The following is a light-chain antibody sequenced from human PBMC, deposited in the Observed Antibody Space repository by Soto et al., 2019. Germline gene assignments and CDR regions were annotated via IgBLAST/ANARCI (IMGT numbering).Light chain of an antibody. Sequence: DIQMTQSPSSLSSSVGDRVTMTCRASQSISSYLNWYQQKPGKAPKLLIYAASSLQSGVPSRFSGSGSGTDFTLTISSLQPEDFATYYCQQSYSTSWTFGQGTRWIS. CDR3: QQSYSTSWT. J-gene: IGKJ1*01. V-gene: IGKV1-39*01. CDR2: AAS. CDR1: QSISSY.